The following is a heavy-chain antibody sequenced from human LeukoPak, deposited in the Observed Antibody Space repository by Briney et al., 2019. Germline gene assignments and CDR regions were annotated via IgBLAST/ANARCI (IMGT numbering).Heavy chain of an antibody. CDR3: ARGVATNY. CDR1: GGSFSGYY. V-gene: IGHV4-34*01. CDR2: INHSGST. Sequence: SETLSLTCAVYGGSFSGYYWSWIRQPPGKGLEWIGEINHSGSTNYNPSLKSRVAISVDTSKNQFSLKLSSVTAADTAVYYCARGVATNYWGQGTLVTVSS. J-gene: IGHJ4*02. D-gene: IGHD5-12*01.